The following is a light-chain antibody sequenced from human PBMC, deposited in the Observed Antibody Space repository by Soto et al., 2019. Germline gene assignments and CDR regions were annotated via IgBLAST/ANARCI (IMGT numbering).Light chain of an antibody. CDR1: QSVSSSY. CDR2: GAS. Sequence: EIGLTQSPGTLSLSPGERATLSCRASQSVSSSYLAWYQQKPGQAPRLLIYGASSRATGIPPRFSGSGSGTDFTLTISRLEPEDFAVYYCQQYGSSPVTFGQGTRW. CDR3: QQYGSSPVT. J-gene: IGKJ1*01. V-gene: IGKV3-20*01.